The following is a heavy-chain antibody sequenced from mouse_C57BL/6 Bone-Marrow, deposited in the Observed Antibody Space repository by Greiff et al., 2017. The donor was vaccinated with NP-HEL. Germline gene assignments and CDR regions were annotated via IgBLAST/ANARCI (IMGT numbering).Heavy chain of an antibody. CDR1: GYTFTSYW. D-gene: IGHD4-1*01. CDR3: YRYRAETGARAMYY. J-gene: IGHJ4*01. CDR2: INPSSGYT. V-gene: IGHV1-7*01. Sequence: QVQLQQSGAELAKPGASVKLSCKASGYTFTSYWMHWVQQRPGQGLEWIGYINPSSGYTKYNQKFKDKATLTADKSSSTAYMQLSSLTYEDSAVYYCYRYRAETGARAMYYGGRGTGVTVSA.